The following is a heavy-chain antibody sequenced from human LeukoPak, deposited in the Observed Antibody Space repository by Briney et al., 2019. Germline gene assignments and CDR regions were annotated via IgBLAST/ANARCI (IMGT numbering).Heavy chain of an antibody. D-gene: IGHD3-22*01. CDR1: GGSISSGDYY. CDR3: ARGPPIITMIVAPSVQGAFDI. J-gene: IGHJ3*02. Sequence: PSQTLSLTCTVSGGSISSGDYYWSWIRQPPGKGLEWIGYIYYSGSTYYNPSLKSRVTISVDTSKNQFSLKLSSVTAADTAVYYCARGPPIITMIVAPSVQGAFDIWGQGTMVTVSS. V-gene: IGHV4-30-4*01. CDR2: IYYSGST.